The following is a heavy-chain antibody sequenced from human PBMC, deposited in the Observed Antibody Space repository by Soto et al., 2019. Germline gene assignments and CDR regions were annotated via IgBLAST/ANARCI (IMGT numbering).Heavy chain of an antibody. Sequence: LRLSCAVSGFSFGTYWMSWVRQAPGKGREWLASIKEDGSERYYLDSVKGRFTISRDNAKDSLSLQMNSLRGEDTAFYYCARDVGPVTIFGEALSGYFDFWGQGTLVTVSS. V-gene: IGHV3-7*03. CDR1: GFSFGTYW. CDR2: IKEDGSER. CDR3: ARDVGPVTIFGEALSGYFDF. J-gene: IGHJ4*02. D-gene: IGHD3-3*01.